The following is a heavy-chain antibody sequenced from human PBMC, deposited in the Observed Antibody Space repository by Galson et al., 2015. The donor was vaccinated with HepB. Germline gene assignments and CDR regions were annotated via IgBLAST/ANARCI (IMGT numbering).Heavy chain of an antibody. CDR3: ARLPSSWYETPHYYYYGMDV. V-gene: IGHV1-46*01. Sequence: SVTVSCKASGSTFTSYYMHWVRQAPGQGLEWMGIINPSGGSTSYAQKFQGRVTMTRDTSTSTVYMELSSLRSEDTAVYYCARLPSSWYETPHYYYYGMDVWGQGTTVTVSS. CDR1: GSTFTSYY. J-gene: IGHJ6*02. CDR2: INPSGGST. D-gene: IGHD6-13*01.